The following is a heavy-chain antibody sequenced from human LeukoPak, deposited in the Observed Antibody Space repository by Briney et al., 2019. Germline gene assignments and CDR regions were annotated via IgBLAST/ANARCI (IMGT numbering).Heavy chain of an antibody. V-gene: IGHV4-39*01. D-gene: IGHD5-24*01. Sequence: SETLSLTCTVSGGSISSSSYYWGWIRQPPGKGLEWIGSIYYSGSTYYNPSLKSRVTISVDTSKNQFSLKLSSVTAADTAVYYCARGRRDGYTLYYMDVWAKGTTVTISS. CDR3: ARGRRDGYTLYYMDV. CDR2: IYYSGST. CDR1: GGSISSSSYY. J-gene: IGHJ6*03.